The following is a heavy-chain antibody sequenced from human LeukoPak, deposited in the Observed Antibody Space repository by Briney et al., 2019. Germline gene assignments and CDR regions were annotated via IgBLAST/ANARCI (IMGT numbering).Heavy chain of an antibody. V-gene: IGHV3-66*01. CDR2: FYSGGST. CDR3: ARSGGWNYFDY. D-gene: IGHD2-15*01. CDR1: GFIVSSNY. J-gene: IGHJ4*02. Sequence: GGSLRLSCAASGFIVSSNYMSWARQAPGKGLEWVSVFYSGGSTYYADSVKGRFTISRDNSKNTLYLQMNSLRAEDTAVYYCARSGGWNYFDYWGQGTLVTVSS.